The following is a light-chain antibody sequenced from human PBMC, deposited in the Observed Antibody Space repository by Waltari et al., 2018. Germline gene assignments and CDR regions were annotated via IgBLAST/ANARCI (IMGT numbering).Light chain of an antibody. CDR1: SSDVGGYYY. V-gene: IGLV2-14*03. CDR2: DVS. J-gene: IGLJ2*01. CDR3: SSYTISSTVV. Sequence: QSALTQPASVSGSPGQSITISCPGTSSDVGGYYYVSWYQQHPDKAPKLMIYDVSNRPSGVSNRFSGSKSGNTASLTISGLQAEDEADYYCSSYTISSTVVFGGGTKLTVL.